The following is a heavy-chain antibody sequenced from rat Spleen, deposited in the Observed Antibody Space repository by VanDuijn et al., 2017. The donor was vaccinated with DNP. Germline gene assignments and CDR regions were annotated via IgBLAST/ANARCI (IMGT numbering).Heavy chain of an antibody. CDR3: TTTRVSSYFDY. CDR1: KFTFSDYY. J-gene: IGHJ2*01. D-gene: IGHD1-4*01. Sequence: EVQLVESGGGLVQPGRSLKLSCAASKFTFSDYYMAWVRQAPKKGLEWVATITYAGSSYYRDSVKGRFTISRDNAKSTLYLQMDSLRSEDTATYYCTTTRVSSYFDYWGQGVMVSVSS. CDR2: ITYAGSS. V-gene: IGHV5S10*01.